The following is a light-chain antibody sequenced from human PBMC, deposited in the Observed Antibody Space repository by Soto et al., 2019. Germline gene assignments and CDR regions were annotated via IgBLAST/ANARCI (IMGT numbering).Light chain of an antibody. CDR3: QQYDNLPLT. CDR1: QDISNY. Sequence: DIQMTQSPSSLSASVGDRVTITCQARQDISNYLNWYLQKPGKAPKLLISGASNLETGGPSRFSGSGSGIDFTFTISSLQPEDIATYYCQQYDNLPLTFGGGTKMEIK. CDR2: GAS. J-gene: IGKJ4*01. V-gene: IGKV1-33*01.